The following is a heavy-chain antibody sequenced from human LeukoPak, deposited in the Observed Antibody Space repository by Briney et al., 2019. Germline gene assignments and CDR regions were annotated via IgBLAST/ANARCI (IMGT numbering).Heavy chain of an antibody. Sequence: PGRSLRLSCAASGFTFSSYGMHWVRQAPGKGLEWVAVIWYDGSNKYYAGSVKGRFTISRDNSKNTLYLQMNSLRAEDTAVYYRARDAGYSSSPPMDYWGQGTLVTVSS. CDR1: GFTFSSYG. CDR3: ARDAGYSSSPPMDY. D-gene: IGHD6-13*01. CDR2: IWYDGSNK. V-gene: IGHV3-33*01. J-gene: IGHJ4*02.